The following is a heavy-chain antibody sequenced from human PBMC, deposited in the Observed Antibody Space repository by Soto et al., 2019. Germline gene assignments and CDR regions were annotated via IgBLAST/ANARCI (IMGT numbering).Heavy chain of an antibody. V-gene: IGHV4-4*07. D-gene: IGHD2-8*01. Sequence: TSETLSLTCTVSGTSMTNYHWNWVRQSAGGGLEWIGRVSGTGSPDYNPSLKSRVTVSLDWSETQFSLKLMSVTAADTAIYYCARDSPKIILMTPTLWGQGTLVTVSS. CDR2: VSGTGSP. CDR3: ARDSPKIILMTPTL. J-gene: IGHJ4*02. CDR1: GTSMTNYH.